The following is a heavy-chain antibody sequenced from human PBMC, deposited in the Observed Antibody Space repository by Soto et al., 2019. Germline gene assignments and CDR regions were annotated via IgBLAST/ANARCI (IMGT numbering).Heavy chain of an antibody. D-gene: IGHD1-26*01. CDR2: INSDGSNT. Sequence: EVQLVESGGGLVQRGGSLRLSCAASGFTFSNYWMLWVRQAPGKGLGWVSHINSDGSNTNYADSVKGRFTISRDNAKNTLYLQMNSLRAEDTAVYYCVLATRRSYDFDYWGQGTLVIVSS. CDR1: GFTFSNYW. CDR3: VLATRRSYDFDY. V-gene: IGHV3-74*01. J-gene: IGHJ4*02.